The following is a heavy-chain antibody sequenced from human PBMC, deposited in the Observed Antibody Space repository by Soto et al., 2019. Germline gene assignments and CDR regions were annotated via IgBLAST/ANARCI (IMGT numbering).Heavy chain of an antibody. J-gene: IGHJ3*02. Sequence: PSETLSLTCTVSGGPISSSTYYWGWIRQPPGKGLEWIGSLYYSGRTYYNPSLKSRVTMSVDTSKNQFFLKLTSVTAADTAVYYCARHEGYSYGASSGAFDIWGQVTMVTVSS. CDR1: GGPISSSTYY. CDR2: LYYSGRT. D-gene: IGHD5-18*01. CDR3: ARHEGYSYGASSGAFDI. V-gene: IGHV4-39*01.